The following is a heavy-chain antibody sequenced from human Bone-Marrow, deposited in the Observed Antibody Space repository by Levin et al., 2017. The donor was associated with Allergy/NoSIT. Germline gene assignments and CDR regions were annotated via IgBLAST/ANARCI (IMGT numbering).Heavy chain of an antibody. J-gene: IGHJ6*03. V-gene: IGHV4-34*01. CDR1: GGSFSHYH. CDR2: INQSGSA. Sequence: PGGSLRLSCAVNGGSFSHYHWSWIRQSPGKGLEWIGKINQSGSANYAPSLKSRVTISVRSNNQFSLKLTSVTAADTAVYYCARGRNSDSGSYYQGGYYYMDVWGTGTTVTVSS. D-gene: IGHD3-10*01. CDR3: ARGRNSDSGSYYQGGYYYMDV.